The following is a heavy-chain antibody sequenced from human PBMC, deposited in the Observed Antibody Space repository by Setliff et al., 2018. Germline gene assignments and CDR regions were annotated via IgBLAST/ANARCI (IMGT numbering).Heavy chain of an antibody. CDR3: AREGVDTRSSTDYRYYMDV. D-gene: IGHD5-18*01. CDR1: GGSFSSYG. J-gene: IGHJ6*03. V-gene: IGHV1-69*05. Sequence: GASVKVSCKASGGSFSSYGITWVRQGPGQGLEWMGGTIPMFGTTNYAQKFQGRVTIITDESTSTAYMELSSLRSEDTAVYFCAREGVDTRSSTDYRYYMDVWGKGTTVTVSS. CDR2: TIPMFGTT.